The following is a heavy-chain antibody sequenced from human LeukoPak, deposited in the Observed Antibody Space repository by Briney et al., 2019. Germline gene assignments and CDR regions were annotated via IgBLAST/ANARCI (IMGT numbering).Heavy chain of an antibody. CDR2: INTNTGNP. J-gene: IGHJ4*02. D-gene: IGHD2-21*02. CDR1: GYTFTSYA. CDR3: ARVWAYCGGDCYADY. V-gene: IGHV7-4-1*02. Sequence: ASVKVSCKASGYTFTSYAIKWVRQAPGQGLECMGWINTNTGNPTYAQGFTGRFVFSLDTSVSTAYLQISSLKAEDTAVYYCARVWAYCGGDCYADYWGQGTLVTVSS.